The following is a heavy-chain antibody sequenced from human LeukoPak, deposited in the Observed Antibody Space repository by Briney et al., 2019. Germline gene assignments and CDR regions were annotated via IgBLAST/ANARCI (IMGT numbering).Heavy chain of an antibody. V-gene: IGHV4-61*02. Sequence: PSQTLSLTCTVSGGSINNGSYYWSWIRQPAGKGLEWIGRIYTSGSTNYNPSLKSRVTMSVDTSKNQFSLKLSSVTAADTAVYYCARDQGRYGDYTGKGFDYWGQGTLVTVSS. J-gene: IGHJ4*02. CDR3: ARDQGRYGDYTGKGFDY. D-gene: IGHD4-17*01. CDR1: GGSINNGSYY. CDR2: IYTSGST.